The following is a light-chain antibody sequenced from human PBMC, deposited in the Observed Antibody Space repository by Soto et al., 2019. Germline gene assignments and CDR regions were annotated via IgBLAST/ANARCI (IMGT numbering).Light chain of an antibody. V-gene: IGKV3-15*01. CDR2: GAS. J-gene: IGKJ3*01. CDR3: QQYDHWPPIT. Sequence: EVVMTQSPATLSVSPGGRATLSCRASQSVHSNLAWYQQKSGQAPRLLIYGASTRATGISARFSGSGSGTEFPLTISSLQSEDFAVPSWQQYDHWPPITFGPGTKVDVE. CDR1: QSVHSN.